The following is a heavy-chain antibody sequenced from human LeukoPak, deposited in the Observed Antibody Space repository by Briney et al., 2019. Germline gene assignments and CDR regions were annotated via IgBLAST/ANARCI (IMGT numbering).Heavy chain of an antibody. CDR1: GFTFSSYA. J-gene: IGHJ4*02. D-gene: IGHD6-19*01. Sequence: GGSLRLSCAASGFTFSSYAMHWVRQAPGKGLEWVAVISYDGSNKYYADSVKGRFTFSRDNSKNTLYLQMNSLRAEDTAVYYCARESAVAEYFDYWGQGTLVTVSS. V-gene: IGHV3-30-3*01. CDR3: ARESAVAEYFDY. CDR2: ISYDGSNK.